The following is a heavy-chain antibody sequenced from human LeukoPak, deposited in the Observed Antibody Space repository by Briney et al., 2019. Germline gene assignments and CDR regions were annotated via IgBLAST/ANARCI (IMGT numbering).Heavy chain of an antibody. CDR3: ARAGRDYYYDSSGYAGHDY. D-gene: IGHD3-22*01. CDR1: GFTFSSYS. V-gene: IGHV3-21*01. Sequence: PGGSLRLSCAASGFTFSSYSMNWVRQAPGKGLEWVSSISSSSSYIYYADSVKGRFTISRDNAKNTLYLQMNSLRAEDTAVYYCARAGRDYYYDSSGYAGHDYWGQGTLVTVSS. J-gene: IGHJ4*02. CDR2: ISSSSSYI.